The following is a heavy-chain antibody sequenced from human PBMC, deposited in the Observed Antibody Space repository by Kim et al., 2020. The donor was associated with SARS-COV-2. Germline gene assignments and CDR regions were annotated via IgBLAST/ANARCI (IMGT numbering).Heavy chain of an antibody. V-gene: IGHV3-48*02. J-gene: IGHJ4*02. Sequence: GGSLRLSCAASGFTFSSYSMNWVRQAPGKGLEWVSYISSSSSTIYYADSVKGRFTISRDNAKNSLYLQMNSLRDEDTAVYYCARDETYYYDSSGYYYVRLQYYFDYWGQGTLVTVSS. CDR1: GFTFSSYS. D-gene: IGHD3-22*01. CDR3: ARDETYYYDSSGYYYVRLQYYFDY. CDR2: ISSSSSTI.